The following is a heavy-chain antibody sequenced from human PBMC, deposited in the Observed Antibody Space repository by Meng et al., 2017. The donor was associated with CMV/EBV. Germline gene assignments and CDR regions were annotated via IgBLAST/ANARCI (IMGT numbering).Heavy chain of an antibody. V-gene: IGHV4-39*07. Sequence: GSLRLSCTVSGGSISSSSYYWGWIRQPPGKGLEWIGSIYYSGSTYYNPSLKSRVTISVDTSKNQFSLKLSSVTAADTAVYYCARAPDPKPTTVTTSEYYFDYWGQGTPVTVSS. CDR3: ARAPDPKPTTVTTSEYYFDY. CDR1: GGSISSSSYY. CDR2: IYYSGST. D-gene: IGHD4-11*01. J-gene: IGHJ4*02.